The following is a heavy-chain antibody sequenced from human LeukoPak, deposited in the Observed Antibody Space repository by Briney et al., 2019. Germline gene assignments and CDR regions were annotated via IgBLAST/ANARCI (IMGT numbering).Heavy chain of an antibody. CDR1: GYSISSGYY. V-gene: IGHV4-38-2*02. D-gene: IGHD6-13*01. J-gene: IGHJ5*02. CDR2: IYHSGST. Sequence: SETLSLTCTVSGYSISSGYYWGWIRQPPGKGLEWIGSIYHSGSTYYNPSLKSRVTISVDTSKNQFSLKLSSVTAADTAVYYCARGAMAAAGSWFDPWGQGTLVTVSS. CDR3: ARGAMAAAGSWFDP.